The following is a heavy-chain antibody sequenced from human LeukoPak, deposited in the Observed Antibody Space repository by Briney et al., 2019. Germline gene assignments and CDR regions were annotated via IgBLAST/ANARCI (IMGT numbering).Heavy chain of an antibody. CDR1: GFTFSSYE. J-gene: IGHJ6*03. V-gene: IGHV3-48*03. D-gene: IGHD3-10*01. CDR2: ISSSGRTI. Sequence: GGSLRLSCAASGFTFSSYEMNWVRQAPGKGLEWVSYISSSGRTIYSADSVKGRFTISRDNSKNSLYLQMNSLRADDTAVFFCARIAAMLRGAYSFYYMEVWGKGTTVTVSS. CDR3: ARIAAMLRGAYSFYYMEV.